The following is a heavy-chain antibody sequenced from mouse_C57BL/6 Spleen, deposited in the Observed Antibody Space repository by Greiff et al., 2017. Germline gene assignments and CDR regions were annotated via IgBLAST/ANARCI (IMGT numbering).Heavy chain of an antibody. D-gene: IGHD2-2*01. CDR1: GYTFTDYY. V-gene: IGHV1-26*01. CDR2: INPNNGGT. J-gene: IGHJ2*01. Sequence: EVQLQQSGPELVKPGASVKISCKASGYTFTDYYMNWVKQSHGKSLEWIGDINPNNGGTSYNQKFKGKATLTVDKSSSTAYMELRSLTSEGSAVYYYASYGYDVWGQGTTLTVSS. CDR3: ASYGYDV.